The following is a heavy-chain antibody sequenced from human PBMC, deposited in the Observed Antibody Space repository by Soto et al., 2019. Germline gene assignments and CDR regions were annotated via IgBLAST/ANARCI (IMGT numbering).Heavy chain of an antibody. J-gene: IGHJ4*02. CDR3: ARVRNNGGDGFFDL. CDR2: IYPGDSDI. V-gene: IGHV5-51*01. Sequence: GESLKISCRASGYSFKTFWLGWVRQMPGKGLEWMAMIYPGDSDIKYSPSFEGQVTISVDRSITTAYLQWSSLRASDSGMFYCARVRNNGGDGFFDLWGQGTLVTVSS. D-gene: IGHD2-8*01. CDR1: GYSFKTFW.